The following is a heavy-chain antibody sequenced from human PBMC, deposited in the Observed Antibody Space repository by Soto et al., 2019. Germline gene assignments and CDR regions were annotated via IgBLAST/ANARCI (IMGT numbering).Heavy chain of an antibody. V-gene: IGHV3-33*01. CDR1: GFTFSSYG. D-gene: IGHD6-13*01. CDR3: ARYVSSRYNNWIDP. Sequence: QVQLVESGGGVVQPGGSLRLSCAACGFTFSSYGMHWVRQAPGKGLEWVAVIWYDGGEKYYADSVKGRFTISRDNSKNTLSLQMNNLSAQDTAVYYCARYVSSRYNNWIDPWGQGTLVTVSS. J-gene: IGHJ5*02. CDR2: IWYDGGEK.